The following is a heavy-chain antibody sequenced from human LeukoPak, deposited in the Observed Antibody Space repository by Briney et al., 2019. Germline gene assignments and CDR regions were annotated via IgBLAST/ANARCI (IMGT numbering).Heavy chain of an antibody. CDR2: ISSSSSTI. J-gene: IGHJ4*02. CDR1: GFTFSSYS. Sequence: GGSLRLSCAASGFTFSSYSMNWVRQAPGEGLEWVSYISSSSSTIYYADSVKGRFTISRDNAKNSLYLQMSSLRAEDTALYYCARDLGRYSGSYSFDYWGQGTLVTVSS. D-gene: IGHD1-26*01. V-gene: IGHV3-48*01. CDR3: ARDLGRYSGSYSFDY.